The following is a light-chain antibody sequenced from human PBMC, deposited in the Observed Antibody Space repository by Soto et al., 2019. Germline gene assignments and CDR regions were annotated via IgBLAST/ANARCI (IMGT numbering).Light chain of an antibody. CDR3: QQYGSSPRT. CDR2: GAS. Sequence: EIVLTQSPGTLSLSPGERATLPCRASQSISNSYLAWYQQKPGQAPRLLIYGASSRATGIPDRFSGSGSVTDFTLTISRLEPEDFAVYFCQQYGSSPRTFGQRTKVEIK. V-gene: IGKV3-20*01. J-gene: IGKJ1*01. CDR1: QSISNSY.